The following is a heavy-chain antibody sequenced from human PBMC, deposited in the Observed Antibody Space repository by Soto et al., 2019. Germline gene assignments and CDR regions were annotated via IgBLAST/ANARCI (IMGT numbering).Heavy chain of an antibody. CDR2: IYYSGST. V-gene: IGHV4-31*03. CDR3: ARDIIIRDYGDKDYYYYGMDV. Sequence: PSETLSLTCTVSGGSISSGGYYWSWIRQHPGKGLEWIGYIYYSGSTYYNPSLKSRVTISVDTSKNQFSLKLSSVTAEDTAVYYCARDIIIRDYGDKDYYYYGMDVWGQGTTVTVSS. D-gene: IGHD4-17*01. J-gene: IGHJ6*02. CDR1: GGSISSGGYY.